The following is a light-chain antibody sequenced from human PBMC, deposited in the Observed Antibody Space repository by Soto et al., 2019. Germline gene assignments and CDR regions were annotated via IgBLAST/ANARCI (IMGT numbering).Light chain of an antibody. Sequence: QSALTQPPSASGSPGQSVTISCTGTSSDVGGYNYVSWYQHHPGKAPKLMIFDVTKRPSGVPDRFSGSKSGNTASLTVSGLQAEDEADYYCASYAGSNPPYVFGTGTKLTVL. CDR2: DVT. J-gene: IGLJ1*01. V-gene: IGLV2-8*01. CDR1: SSDVGGYNY. CDR3: ASYAGSNPPYV.